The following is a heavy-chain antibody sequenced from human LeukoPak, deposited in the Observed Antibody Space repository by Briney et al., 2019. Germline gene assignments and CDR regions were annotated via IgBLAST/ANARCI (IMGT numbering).Heavy chain of an antibody. V-gene: IGHV3-30-3*01. Sequence: GGSLRLSCAASGFTFSSYAMHWVRQAPGKGLEWVAVISYDGSNKYYADSVKGRFIISRDNSKNTLYLQMNSLRAEDTAVYYCARDREYSSSSLDYWGQGTLVTVSS. CDR1: GFTFSSYA. J-gene: IGHJ4*02. CDR2: ISYDGSNK. D-gene: IGHD6-6*01. CDR3: ARDREYSSSSLDY.